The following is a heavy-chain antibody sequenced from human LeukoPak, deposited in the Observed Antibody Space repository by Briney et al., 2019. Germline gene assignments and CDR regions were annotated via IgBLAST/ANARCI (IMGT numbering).Heavy chain of an antibody. CDR2: ISAYNGNT. J-gene: IGHJ5*02. D-gene: IGHD3-22*01. CDR3: ARERRGSYHYDSSGPNWFDP. Sequence: ASVKVSCKASGYTFTSYGISWVRQAPGQGLEWMGWISAYNGNTNYAQKLQGRVTMTTDTSTSTAYMELRSLRSDDTAVYYCARERRGSYHYDSSGPNWFDPWGQGTLVTVSS. V-gene: IGHV1-18*01. CDR1: GYTFTSYG.